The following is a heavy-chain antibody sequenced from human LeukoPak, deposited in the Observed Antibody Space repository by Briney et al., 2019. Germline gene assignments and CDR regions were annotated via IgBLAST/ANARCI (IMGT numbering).Heavy chain of an antibody. CDR3: AREGITMVRGVTLYNWFDP. CDR2: IIPILGIA. D-gene: IGHD3-10*01. Sequence: SVKVSCKASGGTFSSYAISWVRQAPGQGLEWMGRIIPILGIANYVQKFQGRVTITADKSTSTAYMELSSLRSEDTAVYYCAREGITMVRGVTLYNWFDPWGQGTLVTVSS. CDR1: GGTFSSYA. V-gene: IGHV1-69*04. J-gene: IGHJ5*02.